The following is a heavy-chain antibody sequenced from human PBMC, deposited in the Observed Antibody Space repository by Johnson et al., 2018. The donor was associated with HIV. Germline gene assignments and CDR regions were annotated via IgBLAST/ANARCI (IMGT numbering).Heavy chain of an antibody. J-gene: IGHJ3*02. CDR2: ISWNSGNI. V-gene: IGHV3-9*01. Sequence: VQLVESGGGLVQPGRSLRLSCAASGFTFDDYAMHWVRQAPGKGLEWVSGISWNSGNIGYADSVKGRFTISRDNSKNTLYLQMNSLRAEDTAVYYCASWGVGSSWNHDAFDIWGQGTMVTVSS. D-gene: IGHD6-13*01. CDR1: GFTFDDYA. CDR3: ASWGVGSSWNHDAFDI.